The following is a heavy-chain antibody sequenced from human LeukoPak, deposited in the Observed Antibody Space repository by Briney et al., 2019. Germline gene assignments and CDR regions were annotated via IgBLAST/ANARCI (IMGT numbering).Heavy chain of an antibody. CDR2: MNIDGSEK. CDR3: ARDPVEWELLLDY. D-gene: IGHD1-26*01. J-gene: IGHJ4*02. V-gene: IGHV3-7*01. Sequence: PGGSLRLSCAASGFTFSSYWMGWVRQAPGKRLEWVAHMNIDGSEKYYADSAKGRFTISRDNARNSVYLQMNSLRVEDTAVYYCARDPVEWELLLDYWGQGTLVTVSS. CDR1: GFTFSSYW.